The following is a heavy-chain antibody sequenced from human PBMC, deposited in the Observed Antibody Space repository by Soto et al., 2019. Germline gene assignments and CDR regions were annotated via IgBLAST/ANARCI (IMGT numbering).Heavy chain of an antibody. CDR2: IFPGDSDT. CDR3: LRHLRARGVVRDGPLDS. Sequence: GESLKISCKGSGYTFANSWIAWVRQMPGKGLEWLGNIFPGDSDTKYSPSFQGRVTLSADTSISTAYLHWSSLKASDSAIYFCLRHLRARGVVRDGPLDSWGKGTLVTVSS. CDR1: GYTFANSW. V-gene: IGHV5-51*01. J-gene: IGHJ4*02. D-gene: IGHD3-10*01.